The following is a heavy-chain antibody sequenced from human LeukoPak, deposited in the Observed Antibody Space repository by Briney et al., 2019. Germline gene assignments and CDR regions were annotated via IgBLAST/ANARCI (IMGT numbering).Heavy chain of an antibody. CDR2: ISGSGGST. CDR1: GFTFSSYS. Sequence: PGGSLRLSCAASGFTFSSYSMNWVRQAPGKGLEWVSAISGSGGSTYYADSVKGRFTISRDNAKNSLYLQMNSLRAEDTAVYYCARGAYYDFWSGYSQVNWFDPWSQGTLVTVSS. CDR3: ARGAYYDFWSGYSQVNWFDP. V-gene: IGHV3-21*01. D-gene: IGHD3-3*01. J-gene: IGHJ5*02.